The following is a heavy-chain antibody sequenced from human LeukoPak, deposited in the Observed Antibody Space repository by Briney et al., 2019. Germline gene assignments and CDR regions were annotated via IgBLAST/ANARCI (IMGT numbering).Heavy chain of an antibody. V-gene: IGHV3-66*01. CDR1: GVTVGNNY. CDR2: IYSGGAT. D-gene: IGHD6-13*01. Sequence: GGSLRLSCAASGVTVGNNYMIWVRQAPGKWLEWVSRIYSGGATNYADSVKGRFTISRDSSKNTLFLQLNSLRAEDTAVYYCARDPSAVALGTYGWGQGTLVTISS. CDR3: ARDPSAVALGTYG. J-gene: IGHJ4*02.